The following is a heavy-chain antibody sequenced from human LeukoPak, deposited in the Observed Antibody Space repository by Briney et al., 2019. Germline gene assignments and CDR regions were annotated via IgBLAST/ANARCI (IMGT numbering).Heavy chain of an antibody. Sequence: GGSLRLSCAASGFTFSRFGMSWVRQAPGKGLDWVSGISSSGGVTYYADSVKGRFTISRDNSKNRLFLEMNSLRAEDTAVYYCAKTLYGDSTPSSWGQGTLVIVSS. V-gene: IGHV3-23*01. J-gene: IGHJ4*02. CDR2: ISSSGGVT. CDR3: AKTLYGDSTPSS. CDR1: GFTFSRFG. D-gene: IGHD4-17*01.